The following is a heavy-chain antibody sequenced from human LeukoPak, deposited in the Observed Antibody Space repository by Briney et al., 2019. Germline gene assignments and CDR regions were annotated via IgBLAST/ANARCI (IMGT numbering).Heavy chain of an antibody. CDR2: ISAYSGGT. J-gene: IGHJ4*02. V-gene: IGHV1-18*01. CDR3: ARVMEYIGSYDELYYFDY. Sequence: ASVKVSCKASGYTFPSYGTTWVRQAPGQGLEWMGWISAYSGGTNYAQKLQGRVTMTTDTSTSTAYMELRSLRSDDTAVYYCARVMEYIGSYDELYYFDYWGQGTLVTVSS. D-gene: IGHD1-26*01. CDR1: GYTFPSYG.